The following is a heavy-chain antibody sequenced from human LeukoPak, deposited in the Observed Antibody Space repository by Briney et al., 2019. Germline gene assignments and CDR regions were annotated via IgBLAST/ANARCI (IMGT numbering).Heavy chain of an antibody. D-gene: IGHD6-13*01. CDR3: ARLDAAAGTGY. CDR2: IIPILGIA. V-gene: IGHV1-69*02. J-gene: IGHJ4*02. Sequence: WMGRIIPILGIANYAQKFQGRVTITADKSTSTAYMELSSLRSEDTAVYYCARLDAAAGTGYWGQGTLVTVSS.